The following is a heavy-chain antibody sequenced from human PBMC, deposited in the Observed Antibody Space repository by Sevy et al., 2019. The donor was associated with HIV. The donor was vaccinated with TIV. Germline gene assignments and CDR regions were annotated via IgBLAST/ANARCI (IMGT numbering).Heavy chain of an antibody. D-gene: IGHD1-26*01. CDR3: ARGVGLDC. J-gene: IGHJ4*02. V-gene: IGHV3-7*01. CDR1: GFTFSPYW. CDR2: IRPDGSDK. Sequence: GGSLRLSCAASGFTFSPYWMTWVRQAPGKGLEWVANIRPDGSDKYYVDSVKGRFPISRDNAKNSLYRQMNSLRAEDTAMYYCARGVGLDCWGQGALVTVSS.